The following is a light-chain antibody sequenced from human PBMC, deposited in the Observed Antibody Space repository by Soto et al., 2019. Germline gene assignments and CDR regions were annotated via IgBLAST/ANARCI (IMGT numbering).Light chain of an antibody. CDR3: QQFNTSPWT. V-gene: IGKV3-20*01. CDR2: GES. CDR1: QSVSSTY. J-gene: IGKJ1*01. Sequence: EIVLTQSPGTLSLSPGERATLSCRASQSVSSTYLAWYQQKPGQAPRLLIYGESNRATGVPDRFSGSGSGTDLTLTISRLEPEDFAVYYCQQFNTSPWTFGQGTEVEIK.